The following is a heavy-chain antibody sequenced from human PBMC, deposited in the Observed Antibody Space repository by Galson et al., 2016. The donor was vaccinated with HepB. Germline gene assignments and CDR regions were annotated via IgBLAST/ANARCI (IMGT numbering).Heavy chain of an antibody. J-gene: IGHJ4*02. CDR2: INPNSGGT. CDR1: GFTFTDYY. D-gene: IGHD5/OR15-5a*01. V-gene: IGHV1-2*02. Sequence: SVKVSCKASGFTFTDYYIHWVRQAPGQGLEWMGWINPNSGGTKYAQKFHARVTMTGDTSLTTVYIEATSLRSDDTAVYYCATARRLRAAISHFDSWGQGTLVTVTS. CDR3: ATARRLRAAISHFDS.